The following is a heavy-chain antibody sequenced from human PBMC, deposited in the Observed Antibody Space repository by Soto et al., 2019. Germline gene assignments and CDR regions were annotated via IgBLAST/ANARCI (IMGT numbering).Heavy chain of an antibody. D-gene: IGHD6-13*01. CDR1: GFTFSSYW. J-gene: IGHJ5*02. Sequence: EVQLVESGGGLVQPGGSLRLSCAASGFTFSSYWMHWVRQVPGKGLVWVSRISSDGSSTSYADSVKGRFTISRDNAKNTLYLQMNSLTAEDTAVYYCARVDSSRWYGWGWFDPWGQGTLVTVS. CDR2: ISSDGSST. V-gene: IGHV3-74*01. CDR3: ARVDSSRWYGWGWFDP.